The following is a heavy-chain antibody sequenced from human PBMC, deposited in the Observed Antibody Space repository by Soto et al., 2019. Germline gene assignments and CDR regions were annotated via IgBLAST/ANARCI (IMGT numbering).Heavy chain of an antibody. V-gene: IGHV1-18*01. CDR3: ARVVPGAEAWFGT. D-gene: IGHD2-2*01. CDR1: GYTFSNYG. Sequence: QVQLVQSGGEVKRPGASVKVSCKTSGYTFSNYGITWVRQAPGPPLEWLGWISLYSDGTNYAQKFQGRVSMTTDTSTTTAYMELRSLRSDDTAVYYCARVVPGAEAWFGTWGQGTLVTVSS. J-gene: IGHJ5*02. CDR2: ISLYSDGT.